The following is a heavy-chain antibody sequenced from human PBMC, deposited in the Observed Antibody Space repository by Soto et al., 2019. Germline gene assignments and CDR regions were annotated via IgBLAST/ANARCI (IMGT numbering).Heavy chain of an antibody. CDR2: INHSGST. J-gene: IGHJ5*02. CDR1: GGSFSGYY. Sequence: QVQLQQWGAGLLKPSETLSLTCAVYGGSFSGYYWSWIRQPPGKGLEWIGEINHSGSTNYNPTLKSRVTVSVATSKNQFSLKLSSVTAADTAVYYCARARPLLLWFGEPHNWFDPWGQGTLVTVSS. CDR3: ARARPLLLWFGEPHNWFDP. D-gene: IGHD3-10*01. V-gene: IGHV4-34*01.